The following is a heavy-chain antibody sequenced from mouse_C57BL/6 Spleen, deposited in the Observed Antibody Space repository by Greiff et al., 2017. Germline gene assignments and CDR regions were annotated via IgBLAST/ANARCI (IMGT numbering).Heavy chain of an antibody. V-gene: IGHV1-42*01. Sequence: EVQLQQSGPELVKPGASVKISCKASGYSFTGYYMNWVKQSPEKSLEWIGEINPSTGGTTYNQKFKAKATLTVDKSSSTAYMQLKSLTSEDSAVYYCARFGYDYDAWFAYWGQGTLVTVSA. D-gene: IGHD2-4*01. CDR3: ARFGYDYDAWFAY. CDR2: INPSTGGT. J-gene: IGHJ3*01. CDR1: GYSFTGYY.